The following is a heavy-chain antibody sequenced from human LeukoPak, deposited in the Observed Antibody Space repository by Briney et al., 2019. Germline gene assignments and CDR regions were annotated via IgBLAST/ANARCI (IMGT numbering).Heavy chain of an antibody. CDR3: ARVRRYYGSGSYLGIYYYYYMDV. D-gene: IGHD3-10*01. V-gene: IGHV3-48*01. CDR1: GFTFSSYS. J-gene: IGHJ6*03. CDR2: ISSSSSTI. Sequence: GGSLRLSCAASGFTFSSYSMNWVRQAPGKGLEWVSYISSSSSTIYYADSVKGRFTISRDNAKNSLYLQMNSLRAEDTAVYYCARVRRYYGSGSYLGIYYYYYMDVWGKGTTVTISS.